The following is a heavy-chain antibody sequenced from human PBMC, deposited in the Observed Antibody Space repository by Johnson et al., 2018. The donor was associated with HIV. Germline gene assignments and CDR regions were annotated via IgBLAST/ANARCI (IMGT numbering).Heavy chain of an antibody. V-gene: IGHV3-30*18. CDR3: AKSDSGYDAFDI. J-gene: IGHJ3*02. CDR2: ISYDGSQT. Sequence: QVQLVESGGGVVQPGRYLRLSCAASAFTFSSYDMHWVRQAPGKGLECVAVISYDGSQTYYVDSVKGRFTISRDNSKNTLYLQMNSLLPEDTAVYYCAKSDSGYDAFDIWGQGTMVTVSS. CDR1: AFTFSSYD. D-gene: IGHD5-12*01.